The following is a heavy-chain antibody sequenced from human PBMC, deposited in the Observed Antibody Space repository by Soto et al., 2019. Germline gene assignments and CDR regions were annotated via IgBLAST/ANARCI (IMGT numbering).Heavy chain of an antibody. CDR3: VSYGTSYDILTGYSYYFDY. CDR1: GGSISSSSYY. Sequence: SETLSLTCTVSGGSISSSSYYWGWIRQPPGKGLEWIGSIYYSGSTYYNPSLKSRVTISVDTSKNQFSLKLSSVTAADTAVYYCVSYGTSYDILTGYSYYFDYWGQGTLVTVSS. V-gene: IGHV4-39*01. D-gene: IGHD3-9*01. CDR2: IYYSGST. J-gene: IGHJ4*02.